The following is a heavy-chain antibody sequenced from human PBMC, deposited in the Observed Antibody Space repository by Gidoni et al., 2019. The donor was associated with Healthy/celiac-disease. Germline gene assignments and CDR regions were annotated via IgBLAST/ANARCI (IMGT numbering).Heavy chain of an antibody. V-gene: IGHV3-9*01. CDR1: GFTFDAYA. CDR2: IGWNSGSI. J-gene: IGHJ4*02. CDR3: AKGEEITIFGVVIPYYFDY. D-gene: IGHD3-3*01. Sequence: EVQLVESGGGLVQLGRSLSLSCAASGFTFDAYAMHWVRQAPGKGLEWVSGIGWNSGSIGYADSVKGRFTISKDNAKNSLYLQMNSLRAEDTALYYCAKGEEITIFGVVIPYYFDYWGQGTLVTVSS.